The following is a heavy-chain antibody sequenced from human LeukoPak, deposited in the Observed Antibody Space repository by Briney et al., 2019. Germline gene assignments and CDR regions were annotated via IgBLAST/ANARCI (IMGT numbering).Heavy chain of an antibody. D-gene: IGHD5-12*01. Sequence: WRSLRLSCAGSGFTFSSFGMHWVRQAPGKGLEWVAVISYDGSNKYYADSVKGRFTISRDNSQNTLYPQMNSLRPEDTAVYYCGRLMGGYDSYFYGMDVWGQATTVTVSS. J-gene: IGHJ6*02. CDR2: ISYDGSNK. CDR3: GRLMGGYDSYFYGMDV. CDR1: GFTFSSFG. V-gene: IGHV3-30*03.